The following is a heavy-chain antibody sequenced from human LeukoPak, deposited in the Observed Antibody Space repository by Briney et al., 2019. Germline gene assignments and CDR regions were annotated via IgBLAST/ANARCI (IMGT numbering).Heavy chain of an antibody. CDR1: GGSINNYY. Sequence: SETLSLTCTVSGGSINNYYWSWIRQPPGKGLEWIGSIYYSGSTYYNPSLKSRVTISIDTSKDQFSLKLSSVTAADTAVYYCARLIVVVPAAGSYFDPWGQGTLVTVSS. CDR2: IYYSGST. D-gene: IGHD2-2*01. V-gene: IGHV4-39*01. J-gene: IGHJ5*02. CDR3: ARLIVVVPAAGSYFDP.